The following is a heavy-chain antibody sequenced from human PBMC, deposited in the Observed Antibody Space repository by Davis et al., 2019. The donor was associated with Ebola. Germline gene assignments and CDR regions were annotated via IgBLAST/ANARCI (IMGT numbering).Heavy chain of an antibody. Sequence: GESLKISCAASGFTFSSYSMNWVRQAPGKGLEWVSYISSSSSTIYYADSVKGRFTISRDNAKNSLYLQMNSLKTEDTAVYYCTRGGSYNEVWGQGTLVTVSS. CDR1: GFTFSSYS. J-gene: IGHJ4*02. V-gene: IGHV3-48*01. CDR3: TRGGSYNEV. CDR2: ISSSSSTI. D-gene: IGHD1-26*01.